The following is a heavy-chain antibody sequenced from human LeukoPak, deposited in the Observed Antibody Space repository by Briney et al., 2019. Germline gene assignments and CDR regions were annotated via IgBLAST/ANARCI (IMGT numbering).Heavy chain of an antibody. V-gene: IGHV3-30*18. CDR1: GFTFSSYG. D-gene: IGHD6-13*01. CDR2: ISYDGSNK. Sequence: GGSLRLSCAASGFTFSSYGMHWVRQAPGKGLEWVVVISYDGSNKYYADSVKGRFTISRDNSKNTLYLQMNSLRAEDTAVYYCAKAVRSSWYYGMDVWGQGTTVTVSS. CDR3: AKAVRSSWYYGMDV. J-gene: IGHJ6*02.